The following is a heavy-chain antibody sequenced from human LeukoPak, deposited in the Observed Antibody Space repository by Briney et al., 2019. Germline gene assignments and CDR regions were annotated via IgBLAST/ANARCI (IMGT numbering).Heavy chain of an antibody. J-gene: IGHJ3*01. CDR2: INTGSTTI. Sequence: GGSLRLSCAASGFTFSPYTMHWFRQPPGKGLEWVSYINTGSTTIYYADSVKGRFTISRDNAKNSLYLQLNSLRAEDRAVYYCARDSSVCAFDVWGQGTMVTVSS. CDR1: GFTFSPYT. V-gene: IGHV3-48*01. D-gene: IGHD6-6*01. CDR3: ARDSSVCAFDV.